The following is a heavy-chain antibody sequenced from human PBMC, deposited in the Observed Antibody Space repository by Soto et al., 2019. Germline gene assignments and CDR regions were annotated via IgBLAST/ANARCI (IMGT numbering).Heavy chain of an antibody. CDR2: IYYSGST. CDR1: GSSSSSRGYY. V-gene: IGHV4-31*03. Sequence: SETLSLRRPFSGSSSSSRGYYCICLSQHPGKGLEWIGYIYYSGSTYYNPSLKSRVTISVDTSKNQFSLKLSSVTAADTAVYYCARDHGGDSGIDYWGQGTLVTVSS. CDR3: ARDHGGDSGIDY. D-gene: IGHD2-21*02. J-gene: IGHJ4*02.